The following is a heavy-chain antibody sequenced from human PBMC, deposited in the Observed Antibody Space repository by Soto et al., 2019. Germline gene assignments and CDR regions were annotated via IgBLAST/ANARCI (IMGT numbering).Heavy chain of an antibody. J-gene: IGHJ6*02. CDR1: GYSFTAFY. D-gene: IGHD2-21*01. CDR2: INPNSGGT. V-gene: IGHV1-2*02. Sequence: QVQLVQSGAEVEKPGASVKVSCKAAGYSFTAFYIHWVRQARGQGFEWLGWINPNSGGTYYSQKLRGRVTLTGDTSTSTAYMELTGLSSDDTAVYYCARANSIRPYFYSMDVWGQGTTVTVSS. CDR3: ARANSIRPYFYSMDV.